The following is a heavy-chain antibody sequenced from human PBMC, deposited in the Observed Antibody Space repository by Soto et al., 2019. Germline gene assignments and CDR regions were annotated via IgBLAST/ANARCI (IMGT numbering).Heavy chain of an antibody. CDR1: GGSINSSNYY. D-gene: IGHD5-18*01. CDR2: IYYSGST. CDR3: ASPKGYSYGYFDY. J-gene: IGHJ4*02. V-gene: IGHV4-39*01. Sequence: SETLSLTCTVSGGSINSSNYYWGWIRHPPGKGLEWIGSIYYSGSTYYNPSLKSRVTISVDTSKNQFSLKLSSVTAADTAVYYCASPKGYSYGYFDYWGQGALVTVSS.